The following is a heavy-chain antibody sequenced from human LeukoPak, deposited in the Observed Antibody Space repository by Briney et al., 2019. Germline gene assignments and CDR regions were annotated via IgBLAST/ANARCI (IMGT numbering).Heavy chain of an antibody. Sequence: GGSLITCGAAAGSLIGCYGWRCVRQAPGKGLQYVSGISSNGGSTDYADSVKGRFTISRDNSKNTLYLQMSSLRAEDTAVYYCVKDQGYYDFWSCYEYLHHWGQGTLVTVSS. V-gene: IGHV3-64D*08. CDR1: GSLIGCYG. J-gene: IGHJ1*01. D-gene: IGHD3-3*01. CDR2: ISSNGGST. CDR3: VKDQGYYDFWSCYEYLHH.